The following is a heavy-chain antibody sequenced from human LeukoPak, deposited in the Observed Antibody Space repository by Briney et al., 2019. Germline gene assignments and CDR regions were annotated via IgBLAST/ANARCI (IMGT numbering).Heavy chain of an antibody. CDR1: GYTFTRYG. Sequence: ASVKVSCKASGYTFTRYGISWVRQAPGQGLGWMGWISAYNCNTNYAQRLQGGVTITTHTSPSTAYMALRSLRSDDTAVYSCARSSGSYAGWFDPWGPGTLVTVSS. D-gene: IGHD1-26*01. CDR3: ARSSGSYAGWFDP. J-gene: IGHJ5*02. CDR2: ISAYNCNT. V-gene: IGHV1-18*01.